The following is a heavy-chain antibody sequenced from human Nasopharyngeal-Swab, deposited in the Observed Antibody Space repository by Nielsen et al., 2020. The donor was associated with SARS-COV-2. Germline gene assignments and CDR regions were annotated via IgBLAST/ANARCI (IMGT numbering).Heavy chain of an antibody. CDR3: ARDKVASSGTLHWFDS. CDR2: IYYSGIT. V-gene: IGHV4-31*03. J-gene: IGHJ5*01. Sequence: SETLSLTRTGSGGSISGGGYYWSWIRQHPGKGLEWIGYIYYSGITYYNPSLKSRLIISIDTSKNQFSLNLTSVTPADTAVYYCARDKVASSGTLHWFDSWGQGTRVTISS. D-gene: IGHD6-13*01. CDR1: GGSISGGGYY.